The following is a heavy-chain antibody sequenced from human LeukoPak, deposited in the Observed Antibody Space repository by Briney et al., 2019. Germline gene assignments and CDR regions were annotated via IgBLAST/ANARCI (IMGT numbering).Heavy chain of an antibody. CDR1: GFTFDDYG. CDR2: INWNGGST. D-gene: IGHD4-17*01. Sequence: AGGSLRLSCAASGFTFDDYGMSWVRQVPGKGLEWVSGINWNGGSTGNADSVKGRFTISRDNSKNTLYLQMNSLRAEDTAVYYCAKGYDYGDYSMGYWGQGTLVTVSS. V-gene: IGHV3-20*04. CDR3: AKGYDYGDYSMGY. J-gene: IGHJ4*02.